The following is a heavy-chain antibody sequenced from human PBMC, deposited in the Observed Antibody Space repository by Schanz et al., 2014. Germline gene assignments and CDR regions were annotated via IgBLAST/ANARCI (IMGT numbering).Heavy chain of an antibody. CDR2: IRPDNGHT. CDR1: GYTFISYG. D-gene: IGHD3-16*01. V-gene: IGHV1-18*01. J-gene: IGHJ2*01. CDR3: VRVPSRDVSFDL. Sequence: QVQLVQSGAEVMKPGASVKVSCKASGYTFISYGISWVRQAPGQGLEWLGWIRPDNGHTTYSQKVRDRVIFTTDTSANTAYMELRSLRSDDTAHYYCVRVPSRDVSFDLWGRGTLVTVSS.